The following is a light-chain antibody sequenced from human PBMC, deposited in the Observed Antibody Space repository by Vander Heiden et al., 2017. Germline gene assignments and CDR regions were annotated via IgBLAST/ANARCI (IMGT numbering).Light chain of an antibody. CDR2: GNN. Sequence: QSVLTQPPSVSGAPGQRVTISCTGTSSNIGAGYDVYWYQQLPGTAPKLLIYGNNNRPSGVPDRFSGSKSGTSASLAITGLQAEDEAVYYCQSYDSGPYVFGTGTRVTVL. CDR1: SSNIGAGYD. J-gene: IGLJ1*01. V-gene: IGLV1-40*01. CDR3: QSYDSGPYV.